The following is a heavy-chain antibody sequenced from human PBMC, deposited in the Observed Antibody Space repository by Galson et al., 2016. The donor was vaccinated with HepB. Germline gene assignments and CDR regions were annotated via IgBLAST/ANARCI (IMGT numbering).Heavy chain of an antibody. Sequence: SLRLSCAASGFTFSMYWMSWVRQAPGKGLEWVANIKQGGSEKYYVESVRGRFTISRDNAKNTLYLQMNSLRAADTAVYYCAILTLDVVLVMNGVAVGGQGTTVTVSS. D-gene: IGHD5-12*01. CDR1: GFTFSMYW. J-gene: IGHJ6*02. CDR2: IKQGGSEK. CDR3: AILTLDVVLVMNGVAV. V-gene: IGHV3-7*01.